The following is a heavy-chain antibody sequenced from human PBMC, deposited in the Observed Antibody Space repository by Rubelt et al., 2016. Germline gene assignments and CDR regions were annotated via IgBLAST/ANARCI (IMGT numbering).Heavy chain of an antibody. CDR1: GFSLSTSGVG. Sequence: QITLKESGPTLVKPTQTLTLTCTFSGFSLSTSGVGVGWIRQPPGKALEWLALIYWDDDKHYSPSLQSRLTISKDTSKNKVVLTMTNMDPVDTATYYCAHTRYSSSSEYFQNWGQGALVTVSS. CDR2: IYWDDDK. V-gene: IGHV2-5*02. J-gene: IGHJ1*01. CDR3: AHTRYSSSSEYFQN. D-gene: IGHD6-6*01.